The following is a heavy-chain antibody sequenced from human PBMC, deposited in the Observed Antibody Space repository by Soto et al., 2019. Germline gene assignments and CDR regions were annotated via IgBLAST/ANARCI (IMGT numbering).Heavy chain of an antibody. J-gene: IGHJ5*02. D-gene: IGHD4-17*01. CDR3: ARGVKYGAYSRWFDP. V-gene: IGHV1-8*01. CDR2: MNPNSGDT. Sequence: QVQLVQSGAEVKKPGASVKVSCKASGSTFTSYDINWVRQATGQGLEYLGWMNPNSGDTAYVQNFQGRLTMTWDTSITTAYMELSGLRSEDTALYFCARGVKYGAYSRWFDPWGQGTLVTVSS. CDR1: GSTFTSYD.